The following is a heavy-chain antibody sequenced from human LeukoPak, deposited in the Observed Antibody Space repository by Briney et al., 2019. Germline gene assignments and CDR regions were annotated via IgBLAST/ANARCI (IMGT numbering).Heavy chain of an antibody. CDR3: AKAAGDQAFDY. CDR2: ISWNSGSI. D-gene: IGHD3-10*01. Sequence: GGSLRLSCAASGFTFSSYAMHWVRQAPGKGLEWVSGISWNSGSIGYADSVKGRFTISRDNAKNSLYLQMNSLRAEDTALYYCAKAAGDQAFDYWGQGTLVTVSS. CDR1: GFTFSSYA. J-gene: IGHJ4*02. V-gene: IGHV3-9*01.